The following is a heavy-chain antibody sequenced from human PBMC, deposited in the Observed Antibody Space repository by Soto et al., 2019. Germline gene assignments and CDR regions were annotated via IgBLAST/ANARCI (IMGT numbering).Heavy chain of an antibody. J-gene: IGHJ4*02. D-gene: IGHD3-9*01. V-gene: IGHV4-30-2*01. CDR1: GGSISSGGYS. CDR2: IYHSGST. CDR3: ARGYDILTGYYS. Sequence: SETLSLTCAVSGGSISSGGYSWSWIRQPPGKGLEWIGYIYHSGSTYYNPSLKSRVTISVDRSKNQFSLKLSSVTAADTAVYYCARGYDILTGYYSWGQGTLVTVSS.